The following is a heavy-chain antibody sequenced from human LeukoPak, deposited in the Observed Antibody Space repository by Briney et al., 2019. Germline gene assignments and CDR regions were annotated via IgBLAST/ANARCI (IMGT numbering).Heavy chain of an antibody. Sequence: ASVKVSCKASGYTFSSNGISWVRQAPGQGLEWMGWISVQNGNTKYAQKFQGRVAMTRDMSTSTVYMELSSLRSEDTAVYYCARAVLWFGEFGYDYWGQGTLVTVSS. J-gene: IGHJ4*02. V-gene: IGHV1-18*01. D-gene: IGHD3-10*01. CDR2: ISVQNGNT. CDR3: ARAVLWFGEFGYDY. CDR1: GYTFSSNG.